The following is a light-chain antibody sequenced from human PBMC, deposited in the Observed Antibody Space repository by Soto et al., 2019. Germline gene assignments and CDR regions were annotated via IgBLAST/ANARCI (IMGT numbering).Light chain of an antibody. CDR3: QQYYSYPRT. Sequence: AIRMTQSPSSFSASTGDRVTITCRASQGINSYLAWYQQKPGKAPKLLIYAASTLQSGVPSRFSGSGSGTDFTLTISGLQSEDFATYYGQQYYSYPRTFGQGTKLEIK. CDR2: AAS. CDR1: QGINSY. J-gene: IGKJ2*01. V-gene: IGKV1-8*01.